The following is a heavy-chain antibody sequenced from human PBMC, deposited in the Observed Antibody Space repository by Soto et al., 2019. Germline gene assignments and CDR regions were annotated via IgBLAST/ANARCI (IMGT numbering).Heavy chain of an antibody. CDR3: ARWGDYGGNSKYYFDY. V-gene: IGHV4-4*07. CDR1: GGSISSYY. D-gene: IGHD4-17*01. Sequence: SETLSLTCTVSGGSISSYYWSWTRQPAGKGLEWIGRIYSSGSTNYNPSLKSRVTMSLDTSKNQLSLKLNSVTAADTAVYYCARWGDYGGNSKYYFDYWGQGTLVTVSS. J-gene: IGHJ4*02. CDR2: IYSSGST.